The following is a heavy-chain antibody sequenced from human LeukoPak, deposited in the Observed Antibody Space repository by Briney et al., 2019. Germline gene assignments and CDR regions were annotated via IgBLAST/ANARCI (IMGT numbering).Heavy chain of an antibody. Sequence: GGSLRLSCAASGFTFSSYSMNWVRQAPGKGLEWVSSISSSSSYIYYADSAKGRFTISRDNAKNSLYLQMNSLRAEDTAVYYCASLWFGESLFDYWGQGTLVTVSS. V-gene: IGHV3-21*01. CDR2: ISSSSSYI. CDR1: GFTFSSYS. CDR3: ASLWFGESLFDY. D-gene: IGHD3-10*01. J-gene: IGHJ4*02.